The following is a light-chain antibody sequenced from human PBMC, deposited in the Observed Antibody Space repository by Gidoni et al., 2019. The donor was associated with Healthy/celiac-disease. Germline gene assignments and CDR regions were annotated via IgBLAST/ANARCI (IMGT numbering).Light chain of an antibody. J-gene: IGKJ1*01. CDR3: QQYGSSRT. V-gene: IGKV3-20*01. CDR1: QSVSSSY. Sequence: EIVLTQSPGTLSLSPGERATLSCRASQSVSSSYLAGYQQKPGQAPRLLIYGASSRATGIPDRFRGSGSGTDFTLTISRREPEDFAVYYCQQYGSSRTFXXXTKVEIK. CDR2: GAS.